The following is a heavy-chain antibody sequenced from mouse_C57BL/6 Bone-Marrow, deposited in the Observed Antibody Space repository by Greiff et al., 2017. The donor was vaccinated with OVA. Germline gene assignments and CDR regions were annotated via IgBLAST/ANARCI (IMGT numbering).Heavy chain of an antibody. CDR3: ARGGDYYGIGGYYAMDY. CDR1: GYTFTSYW. J-gene: IGHJ4*01. Sequence: QVQLQQPGTDLVKPGASVKLSCKASGYTFTSYWMHWVQQRPGQGLEWIGNINPSNGGTNYNEKFKSKATLTVAKSSSTAYMQLSSLTSEDSAVYYCARGGDYYGIGGYYAMDYWGQGTSVTVSS. CDR2: INPSNGGT. V-gene: IGHV1-53*01. D-gene: IGHD1-1*01.